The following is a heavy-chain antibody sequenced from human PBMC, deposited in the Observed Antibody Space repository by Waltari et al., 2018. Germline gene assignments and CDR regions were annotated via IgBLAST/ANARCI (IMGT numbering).Heavy chain of an antibody. Sequence: ELQVVESGGGLIQPGASLRLYCAASGFTVSSPYMAWVRQAPGKGPEWVSVIFTSGSTYHADSVKGRFTISRDNSENTVHLQMKNLTAEDTALYYCARATNWVLEAFDLWGQGTMVTVSP. CDR2: IFTSGST. CDR3: ARATNWVLEAFDL. D-gene: IGHD1-1*01. V-gene: IGHV3-53*01. CDR1: GFTVSSPY. J-gene: IGHJ3*01.